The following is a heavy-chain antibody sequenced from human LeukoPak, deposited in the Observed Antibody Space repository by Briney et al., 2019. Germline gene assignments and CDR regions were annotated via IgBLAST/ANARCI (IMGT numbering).Heavy chain of an antibody. CDR3: ARGHRGAYGDY. V-gene: IGHV4-34*01. J-gene: IGHJ4*02. CDR2: INHSGST. Sequence: SETLSLTCAVYGGSFSGYYWSWIRQPPGKGLEWIGEINHSGSTNYNPSLKSRVTISVDTSKNQFSLKLSSVTAADTAVYYCARGHRGAYGDYWCQGTLVTVSS. D-gene: IGHD5-12*01. CDR1: GGSFSGYY.